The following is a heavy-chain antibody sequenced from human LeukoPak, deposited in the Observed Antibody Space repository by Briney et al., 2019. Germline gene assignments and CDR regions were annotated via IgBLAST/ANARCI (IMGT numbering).Heavy chain of an antibody. CDR3: ARVALGDYVWGSSYYFDY. D-gene: IGHD3-16*01. Sequence: PGGSLKLSCAASGFSFRSCWMHWVRQVPGKELVWVSRINGDGSTTNYADSVRGRFTISRDNAKNTLYLQMNSLRAEDTAVYYCARVALGDYVWGSSYYFDYWGQGTLVTVSS. CDR2: INGDGSTT. V-gene: IGHV3-74*01. CDR1: GFSFRSCW. J-gene: IGHJ4*02.